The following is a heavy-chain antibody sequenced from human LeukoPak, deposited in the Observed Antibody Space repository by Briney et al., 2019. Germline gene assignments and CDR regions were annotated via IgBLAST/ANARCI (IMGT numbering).Heavy chain of an antibody. D-gene: IGHD1-26*01. CDR3: ARGRRGLPTAYYFDY. V-gene: IGHV1-69*05. CDR2: IIPIFGTA. Sequence: SVKVSCKASGGTFSSYAISWVRQAPGQGLEWTGRIIPIFGTANYAQKFQGRVTMTRDTSTSTVYMELSSLRSEDTAVYYCARGRRGLPTAYYFDYWGQGTLVTVSS. J-gene: IGHJ4*02. CDR1: GGTFSSYA.